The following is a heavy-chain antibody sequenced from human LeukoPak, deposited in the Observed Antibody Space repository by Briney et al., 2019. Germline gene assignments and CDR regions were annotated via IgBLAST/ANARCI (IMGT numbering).Heavy chain of an antibody. V-gene: IGHV3-30*02. CDR3: AKGVVPAAMGWFDP. CDR1: GFTFSSYG. CDR2: IWYDGSNK. D-gene: IGHD2-2*01. J-gene: IGHJ5*02. Sequence: GGSLRLSCAASGFTFSSYGMHWVRQAPGKGLEWVAVIWYDGSNKYYADSVKGRFTISRDNSKNTLYLQMNSLRAEDTAVYYCAKGVVPAAMGWFDPWGQGTLVTVSS.